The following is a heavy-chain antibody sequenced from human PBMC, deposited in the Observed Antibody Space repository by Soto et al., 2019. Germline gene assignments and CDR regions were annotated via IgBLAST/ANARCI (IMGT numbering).Heavy chain of an antibody. V-gene: IGHV4-59*01. CDR1: GASMTSYH. D-gene: IGHD4-17*01. J-gene: IGHJ5*01. CDR3: ARAGQTVSCFDF. CDR2: VYYNGAT. Sequence: QVQLQVSGPGLLRPSETLSLTCRVSGASMTSYHWTWIRQSPGKGLEWIGNVYYNGATTYNHSLRSRAAISKHTPEKQFSLKLNSLTAADSATYFCARAGQTVSCFDFWAQGALVAISS.